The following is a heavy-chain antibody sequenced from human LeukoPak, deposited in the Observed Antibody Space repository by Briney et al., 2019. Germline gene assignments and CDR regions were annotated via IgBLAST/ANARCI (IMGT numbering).Heavy chain of an antibody. D-gene: IGHD2-21*01. CDR3: SGGGAKYDY. Sequence: ASVKVSCKTSGFTFTGQYLHWVRQAPGQGLEWMGWIYPESGGTNYAQKFQGRVTMTRDTSSDTAYLELSRLRSDDTAVYYCSGGGAKYDYWGQGPRVTVSS. CDR1: GFTFTGQY. CDR2: IYPESGGT. J-gene: IGHJ4*02. V-gene: IGHV1-2*02.